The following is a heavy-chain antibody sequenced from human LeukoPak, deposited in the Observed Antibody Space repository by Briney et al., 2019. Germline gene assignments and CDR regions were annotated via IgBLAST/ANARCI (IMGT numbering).Heavy chain of an antibody. Sequence: GGSLRLSCAASGFTFSSFEMNWVRQAPGKALEWVSLISGDGGSTYYADSVKGRFTISRDNSRNSLYLQMSGLRTEDTALYYCAKDGYGDYDYWGQGTLVTVSS. J-gene: IGHJ4*02. V-gene: IGHV3-43*02. CDR2: ISGDGGST. CDR1: GFTFSSFE. D-gene: IGHD4-17*01. CDR3: AKDGYGDYDY.